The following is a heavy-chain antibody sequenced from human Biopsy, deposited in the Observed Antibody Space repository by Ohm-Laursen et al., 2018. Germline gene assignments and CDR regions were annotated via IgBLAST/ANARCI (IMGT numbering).Heavy chain of an antibody. V-gene: IGHV4-59*08. D-gene: IGHD6-19*01. CDR3: AKHGSGWTGDDAFHI. CDR1: GASISTYY. CDR2: ISYSRDT. J-gene: IGHJ3*02. Sequence: TLSLTCTVSGASISTYYWSWIRQAPGKGLEWIGYISYSRDTNYNPSLKSRITISVDTSKNQFSLKLTSVTAADTAVYYCAKHGSGWTGDDAFHIWGQGTMVTVSS.